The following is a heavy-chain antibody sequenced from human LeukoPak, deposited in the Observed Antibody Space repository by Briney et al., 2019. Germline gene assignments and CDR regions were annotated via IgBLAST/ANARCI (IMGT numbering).Heavy chain of an antibody. V-gene: IGHV5-51*01. CDR1: GYSFSSYW. CDR2: IFPGDSET. CDR3: ARRLYDMSDYYFGY. Sequence: GESLKISCQGSGYSFSSYWIGWVRQRPGKGLEWMGIIFPGDSETRYSPSFQGQVTISADKSISTAYLQWSSLQASDSAMYYCARRLYDMSDYYFGYWGQGALVTVSS. D-gene: IGHD3-22*01. J-gene: IGHJ4*02.